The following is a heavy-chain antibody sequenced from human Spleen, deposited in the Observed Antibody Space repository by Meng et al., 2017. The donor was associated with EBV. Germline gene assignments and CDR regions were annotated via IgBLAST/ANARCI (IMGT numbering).Heavy chain of an antibody. D-gene: IGHD3-22*01. V-gene: IGHV1-18*01. CDR1: GYPFPWYG. CDR2: ISPHNDDT. J-gene: IGHJ2*01. CDR3: ARHRTYFDSSDGEYFDL. Sequence: GSQVTKPGALAKISCNPPGYPFPWYGTSWVRQAPGQGLEWMAWISPHNDDTNYAQNLQGRLTMTKDTSTSTAYMELRSLRSDDTAVYYCARHRTYFDSSDGEYFDLWGRGTLVTVSS.